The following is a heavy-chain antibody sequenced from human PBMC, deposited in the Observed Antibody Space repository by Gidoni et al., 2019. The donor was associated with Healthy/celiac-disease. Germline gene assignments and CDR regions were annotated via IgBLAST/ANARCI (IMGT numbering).Heavy chain of an antibody. CDR3: ARVARVRGDMDV. V-gene: IGHV4-34*01. D-gene: IGHD3-10*01. J-gene: IGHJ6*03. CDR1: GGSFSGYY. Sequence: QVQLQQWGAGLLKPSETLSLTCAVYGGSFSGYYWSWIRQPPGKGLEWIGEINHSGSTNYNPSLKSRVTVSVDTSKNQFSLKLSSVTAAGTAVYYSARVARVRGDMDVWGKGTTVTVSS. CDR2: INHSGST.